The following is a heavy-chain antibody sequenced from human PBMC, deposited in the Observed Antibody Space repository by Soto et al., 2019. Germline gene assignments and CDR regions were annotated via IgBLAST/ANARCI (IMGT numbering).Heavy chain of an antibody. D-gene: IGHD2-15*01. CDR2: IYYSGST. CDR3: ARRGGRTFGY. CDR1: GGSISSYY. Sequence: SETLSLTCTVSGGSISSYYWSWILQPPGKGLEWIGYIYYSGSTNYNPSLKSRVTISVDTSKNQFSLKLSSVTAADTAVYYCARRGGRTFGYWGQGALVTFCS. V-gene: IGHV4-59*08. J-gene: IGHJ4*02.